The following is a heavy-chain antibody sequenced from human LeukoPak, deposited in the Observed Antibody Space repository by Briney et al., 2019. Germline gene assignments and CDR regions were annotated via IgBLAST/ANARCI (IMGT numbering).Heavy chain of an antibody. V-gene: IGHV1-18*01. CDR2: INAGNGNT. D-gene: IGHD5-18*01. J-gene: IGHJ4*02. CDR3: ARSGYSSGYVAYFDY. Sequence: GASVKVSCKASGYTFTTYIISWVRQAPGQGLEWMGWINAGNGNTKYSQNFQGRVTVTMDTSANTAYMELSSLRSEDTAVYYCARSGYSSGYVAYFDYWGQGTLVTVSS. CDR1: GYTFTTYI.